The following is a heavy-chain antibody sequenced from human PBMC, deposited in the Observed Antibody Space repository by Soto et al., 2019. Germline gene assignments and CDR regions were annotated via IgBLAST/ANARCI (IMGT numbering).Heavy chain of an antibody. CDR2: IYYSGST. J-gene: IGHJ6*03. V-gene: IGHV4-59*01. CDR1: GGSISSYY. Sequence: SETLSLTCTVSGGSISSYYWSWIRQPPGKGLEWIGYIYYSGSTNYNPSLKSRVTISVDTSKNQFSLKLSSVTAADTAVYYCARVGSSSFGSYYYYYMDVWGKGTTVTVSS. D-gene: IGHD6-13*01. CDR3: ARVGSSSFGSYYYYYMDV.